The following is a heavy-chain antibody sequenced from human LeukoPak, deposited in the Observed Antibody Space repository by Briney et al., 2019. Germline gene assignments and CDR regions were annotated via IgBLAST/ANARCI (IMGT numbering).Heavy chain of an antibody. D-gene: IGHD4-23*01. CDR1: GDSISNYY. J-gene: IGHJ3*02. CDR3: ARDRGGNYFDI. Sequence: SETLSLTCTVSGDSISNYYWSWIRQPPGKGLEWIGYINYSGSTNYNPSLKSRLTISEDTSKNQFSLKLSSVTAADTAVYYCARDRGGNYFDIWGQGQWSPSLQ. V-gene: IGHV4-59*01. CDR2: INYSGST.